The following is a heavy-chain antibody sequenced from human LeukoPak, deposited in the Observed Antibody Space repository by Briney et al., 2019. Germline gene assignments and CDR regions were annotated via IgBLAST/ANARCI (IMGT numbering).Heavy chain of an antibody. J-gene: IGHJ5*02. V-gene: IGHV4-59*11. Sequence: SETLSLTCTVSGGSISSHYWSWIRQPPGKGLEWIGYIYYSGSTNYSPSLKSRVTLSVDTSKNQFSLKLSSVTAADTAVYYCARPYYYDSRIDPWGQGILVTVSS. CDR2: IYYSGST. CDR3: ARPYYYDSRIDP. D-gene: IGHD3-22*01. CDR1: GGSISSHY.